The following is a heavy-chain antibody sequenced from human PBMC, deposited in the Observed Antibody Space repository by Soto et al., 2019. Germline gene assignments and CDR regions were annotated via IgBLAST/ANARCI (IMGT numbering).Heavy chain of an antibody. Sequence: SETLSLTCAVSGGSISSSNWWSWVRQSPGKGLEWIGEIYHSGSTNYNPSLKSRVTISVDKSKNQFSLKLSSVTAADTAVYYCARGSGSQVYNYYGMDVWGQGTTVTVSS. CDR2: IYHSGST. J-gene: IGHJ6*02. V-gene: IGHV4-4*02. CDR1: GGSISSSNW. CDR3: ARGSGSQVYNYYGMDV. D-gene: IGHD3-10*01.